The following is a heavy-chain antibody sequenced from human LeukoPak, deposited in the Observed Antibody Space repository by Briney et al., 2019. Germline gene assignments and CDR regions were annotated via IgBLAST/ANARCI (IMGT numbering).Heavy chain of an antibody. CDR1: GLTFSKYW. CDR3: ATKQWLAPPPDS. D-gene: IGHD6-19*01. CDR2: INTDGTVT. V-gene: IGHV3-74*01. J-gene: IGHJ4*02. Sequence: GGSLRLSCAASGLTFSKYWMLWVRHAPGKGLECVSRINTDGTVTTYADSVKGRFTVSRDNAHNTMFLQMNSVRDEDTAVYYCATKQWLAPPPDSWGQGTPVTVSS.